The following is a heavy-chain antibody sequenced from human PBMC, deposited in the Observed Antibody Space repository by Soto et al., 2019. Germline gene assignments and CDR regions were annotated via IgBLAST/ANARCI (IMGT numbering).Heavy chain of an antibody. Sequence: ASVKVSCKVSGYTLTELSMHWVRQAPGKGLEWMGGFDPEDGETIYAQKFQGRVTMTEDTSTDTAYMELSSLRSEDTAVYYCATGMTTVTTDAFDIWGQGTMVTVSS. J-gene: IGHJ3*02. V-gene: IGHV1-24*01. CDR2: FDPEDGET. CDR1: GYTLTELS. D-gene: IGHD4-17*01. CDR3: ATGMTTVTTDAFDI.